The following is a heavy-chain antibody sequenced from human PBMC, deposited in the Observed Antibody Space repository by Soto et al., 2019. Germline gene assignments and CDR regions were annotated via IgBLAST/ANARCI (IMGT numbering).Heavy chain of an antibody. Sequence: WGSLRLSCAASGFTFRNAWMSWVRQAPGKGLEWVGRVKSKTDGGTTDYAAPVKGRFTISRDDSKNTLYLQMNSLKTEDTAVYYCTTEAPTYYYGSGSYRSFDYWGQGTLVTVSS. CDR3: TTEAPTYYYGSGSYRSFDY. J-gene: IGHJ4*02. CDR2: VKSKTDGGTT. D-gene: IGHD3-10*01. CDR1: GFTFRNAW. V-gene: IGHV3-15*01.